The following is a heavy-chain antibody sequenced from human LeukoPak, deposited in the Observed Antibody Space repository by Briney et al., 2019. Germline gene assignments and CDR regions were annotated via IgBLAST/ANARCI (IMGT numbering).Heavy chain of an antibody. CDR1: GGSISSGGYY. CDR2: IYYSGST. CDR3: ATNWNYNWFDP. Sequence: RSSETLSLTCTVSGGSISSGGYYWSWIRQHPGKGLEWIGYIYYSGSTYYNPSLKSRVTISVDTSKNQFSLKLSSVTAADTAVYYCATNWNYNWFDPWGQGALVTVSS. J-gene: IGHJ5*02. V-gene: IGHV4-31*03. D-gene: IGHD1-1*01.